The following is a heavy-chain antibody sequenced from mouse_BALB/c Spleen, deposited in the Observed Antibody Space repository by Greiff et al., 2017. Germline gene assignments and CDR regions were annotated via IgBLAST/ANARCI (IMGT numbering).Heavy chain of an antibody. D-gene: IGHD2-3*01. CDR2: ISSGGGST. V-gene: IGHV5-12-1*01. Sequence: EEQGVESGGGLVKPGGSLKLSCAASGFAFSSYDMSWVRQTPEKRLEWVAYISSGGGSTYYPDTVKGRFTISRDNAKNTLYLQMSSLKSEDTAMYYCARRGLLRSMDYWGQGTTLTVSS. CDR3: ARRGLLRSMDY. CDR1: GFAFSSYD. J-gene: IGHJ2*01.